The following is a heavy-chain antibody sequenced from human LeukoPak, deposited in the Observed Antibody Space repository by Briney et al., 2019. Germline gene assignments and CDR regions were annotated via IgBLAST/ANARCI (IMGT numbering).Heavy chain of an antibody. CDR3: AKDRQQLVRGGLYDY. D-gene: IGHD6-13*01. V-gene: IGHV3-23*01. J-gene: IGHJ4*02. CDR1: GFTFSGYA. Sequence: GGSLRHSCAASGFTFSGYAMSWVRQAPGKGLEWVSAISGSGGSTYYADSVKGRFTISRDNSKNTLYLQMNSLRAEDTAVYYCAKDRQQLVRGGLYDYWGQGTLVTVSS. CDR2: ISGSGGST.